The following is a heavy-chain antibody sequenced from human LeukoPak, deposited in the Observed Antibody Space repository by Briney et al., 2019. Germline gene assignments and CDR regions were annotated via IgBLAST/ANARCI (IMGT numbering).Heavy chain of an antibody. CDR1: GFTFSSYS. J-gene: IGHJ4*02. Sequence: GGSLRLSCAASGFTFSSYSMNWVRQAPGKGLEWVSSISSSSSYIYYADSVKGRFTISRDNAKNSLYLQMNSLRAEDTAVYYCARSVAARPWPDYWGQGTLVTVSS. CDR2: ISSSSSYI. CDR3: ARSVAARPWPDY. D-gene: IGHD6-6*01. V-gene: IGHV3-21*04.